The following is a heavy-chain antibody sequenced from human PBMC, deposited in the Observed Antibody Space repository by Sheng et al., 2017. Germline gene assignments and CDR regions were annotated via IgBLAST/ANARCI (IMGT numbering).Heavy chain of an antibody. CDR2: IIPILGIA. D-gene: IGHD1-1*01. CDR1: GGTFSSYA. CDR3: ARVTHDGTTGTHDREYYYYYYMDV. V-gene: IGHV1-69*04. J-gene: IGHJ6*03. Sequence: QVQLVQSGAEVKKPGSSVKVSCKASGGTFSSYAISWVRQAPGQGLEWMGGIIPILGIANYAQKFQGRVTITADKSTSTAYMELSSLRSEDTAVYYCARVTHDGTTGTHDREYYYYYYMDVWGKGTTVTVSS.